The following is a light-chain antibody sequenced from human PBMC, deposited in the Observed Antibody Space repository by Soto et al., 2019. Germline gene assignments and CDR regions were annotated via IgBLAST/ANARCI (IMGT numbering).Light chain of an antibody. CDR3: QQYGISSWT. V-gene: IGKV3-11*01. CDR1: QSVSSD. Sequence: EIVVTKSPAALSLSPEERATLSCRASQSVSSDLAWYQQKPGQAPRLLIYDVSNRVTGIPARFSGSGSGTDFTLTISSLEPEDFAVYYCQQYGISSWTFGQGTKVDIK. CDR2: DVS. J-gene: IGKJ1*01.